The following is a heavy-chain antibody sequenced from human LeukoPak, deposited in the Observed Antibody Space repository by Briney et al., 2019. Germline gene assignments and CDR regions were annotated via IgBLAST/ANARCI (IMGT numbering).Heavy chain of an antibody. V-gene: IGHV1-24*01. Sequence: ASVKVSCKVSGYTLTELSMHWVRQAPGKGLEWMGGFAPEDGETIYAQKFQGRVTMTEDTSTDTAYMELSSLRSEDTAVYYCATGGDYVRGGYYGMDVWGQGTTVTVSS. J-gene: IGHJ6*02. CDR3: ATGGDYVRGGYYGMDV. CDR2: FAPEDGET. D-gene: IGHD4-17*01. CDR1: GYTLTELS.